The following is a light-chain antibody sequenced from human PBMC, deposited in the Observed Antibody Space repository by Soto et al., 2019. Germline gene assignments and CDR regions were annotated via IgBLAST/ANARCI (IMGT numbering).Light chain of an antibody. J-gene: IGKJ1*01. CDR3: QNYNGAPWT. CDR2: AAS. CDR1: QGISNY. Sequence: DIQMTQSPSSLSASVGDRVTITCRASQGISNYLVWYQQKPGKVPKLLIYAASTLQSGVPSRFSGSGSGTDFTLPISSLQHEDVATYYCQNYNGAPWTFGQGTTVEIK. V-gene: IGKV1-27*01.